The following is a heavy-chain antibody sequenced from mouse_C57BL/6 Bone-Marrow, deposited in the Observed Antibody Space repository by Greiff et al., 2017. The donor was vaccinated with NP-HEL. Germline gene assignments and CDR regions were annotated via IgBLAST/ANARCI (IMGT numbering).Heavy chain of an antibody. CDR3: ARVPSTMKYYFDY. D-gene: IGHD2-4*01. CDR1: GFTFSSYA. V-gene: IGHV5-4*01. J-gene: IGHJ2*01. Sequence: EVQLVESGGGLVKPGGSLKLSCAASGFTFSSYAMSWVRQTPEKRLEWVATISDGGSYTYYPDNVKGRFTISRDNAKNNLYLQMSHLKSEDTAMYYCARVPSTMKYYFDYWGQGTTLTVSS. CDR2: ISDGGSYT.